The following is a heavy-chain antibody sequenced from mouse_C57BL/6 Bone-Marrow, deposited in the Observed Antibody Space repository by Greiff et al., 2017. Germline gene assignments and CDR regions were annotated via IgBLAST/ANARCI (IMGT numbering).Heavy chain of an antibody. J-gene: IGHJ2*01. Sequence: VQLQQSGAELVRPGTSVKVSCTASGYAFTNYLIEWVKQRPGQGLEWIGVINPGSGGTNYAEKFKGKATLTADKSSSTAYLQMSSLTSEDSAVYICARVGGLIRDYFDYWGQGTTLTVSS. CDR1: GYAFTNYL. CDR2: INPGSGGT. CDR3: ARVGGLIRDYFDY. D-gene: IGHD1-1*01. V-gene: IGHV1-54*01.